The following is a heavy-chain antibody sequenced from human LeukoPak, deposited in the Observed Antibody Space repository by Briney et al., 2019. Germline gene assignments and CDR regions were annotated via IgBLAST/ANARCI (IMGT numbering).Heavy chain of an antibody. J-gene: IGHJ4*02. V-gene: IGHV3-33*01. CDR3: ARDRDYSGIFDY. CDR2: IWYDGSNR. CDR1: GLTFSSYG. Sequence: GGSLRLSCAASGLTFSSYGMHWVRQAPGKGLEWVAVIWYDGSNRYYADSVKGRFTISRDNSKNTLYLQMNSLRAEDTAVYYCARDRDYSGIFDYWGQGTLVTVSS. D-gene: IGHD2-21*01.